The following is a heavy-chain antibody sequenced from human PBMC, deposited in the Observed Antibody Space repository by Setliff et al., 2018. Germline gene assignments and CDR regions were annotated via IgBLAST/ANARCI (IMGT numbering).Heavy chain of an antibody. Sequence: SETLSLTCSVLGDSLSSGSQYWAWIRQPPGKGLEWIGNINYSGSTYYNPSLKSRVTMSVGASKNQVFLKMTSVTAEDTAVYYCAKVDTDYIMTRVNTWQYYFYMDVWGRGTTVTVSS. CDR1: GDSLSSGSQY. D-gene: IGHD4-4*01. CDR2: INYSGST. J-gene: IGHJ6*03. V-gene: IGHV4-39*01. CDR3: AKVDTDYIMTRVNTWQYYFYMDV.